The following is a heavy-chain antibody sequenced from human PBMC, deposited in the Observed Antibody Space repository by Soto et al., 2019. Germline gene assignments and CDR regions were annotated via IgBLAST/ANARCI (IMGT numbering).Heavy chain of an antibody. V-gene: IGHV1-3*01. CDR3: ARGSSDWLPYFDC. Sequence: ASVKVACKASGYTFTSYAMHWVRQAPGQRLEWMGWINAGNGNTKYSQKFQGRATITRDTSASTAYMELSSLRSEDTAVYFCARGSSDWLPYFDCWGQGTLVSVSS. CDR1: GYTFTSYA. D-gene: IGHD3-9*01. J-gene: IGHJ4*02. CDR2: INAGNGNT.